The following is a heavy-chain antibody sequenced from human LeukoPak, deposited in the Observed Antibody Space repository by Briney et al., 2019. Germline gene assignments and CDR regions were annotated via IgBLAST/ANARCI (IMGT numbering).Heavy chain of an antibody. D-gene: IGHD2-15*01. CDR3: ARDRGGSYSAIDC. J-gene: IGHJ4*02. V-gene: IGHV3-48*04. Sequence: GGSLRLSCAASGFTFSSYSLNWVRQAPGKGLEWVSFISSSSITIYYADSVKGRFTISRDNAEKSLYLQMNSLRAEDKAVYYCARDRGGSYSAIDCWGQGTLVTVSS. CDR1: GFTFSSYS. CDR2: ISSSSITI.